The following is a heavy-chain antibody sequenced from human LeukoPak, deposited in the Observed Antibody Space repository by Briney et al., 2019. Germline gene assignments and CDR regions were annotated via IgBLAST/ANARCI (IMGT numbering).Heavy chain of an antibody. V-gene: IGHV3-30*18. CDR2: ISYDGSNK. J-gene: IGHJ1*01. CDR1: GFTFSSYG. Sequence: GGSLRLSCAASGFTFSSYGMHWVRQALGKRLEWVAVISYDGSNKYYADSVKGRFTISRDNSKNTLYLQMNSLRAEDTAVYYCAKDGSIQGYCSGGSCYSEYFQHWGQGTLVTVSP. CDR3: AKDGSIQGYCSGGSCYSEYFQH. D-gene: IGHD2-15*01.